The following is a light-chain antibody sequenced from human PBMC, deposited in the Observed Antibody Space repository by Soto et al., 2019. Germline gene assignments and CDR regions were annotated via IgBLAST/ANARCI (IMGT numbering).Light chain of an antibody. CDR1: RSDVGGYNF. Sequence: QSALTQPPSASGSPGQSVTISCPGTRSDVGGYNFVSWYQQHPGKAPKVMIYEVSKRPSGVPDRFSGSKSGNTASLTVSGLQAEDEADYYCSSYGGSNNLLFGGGTKVTVL. V-gene: IGLV2-8*01. CDR3: SSYGGSNNLL. J-gene: IGLJ3*02. CDR2: EVS.